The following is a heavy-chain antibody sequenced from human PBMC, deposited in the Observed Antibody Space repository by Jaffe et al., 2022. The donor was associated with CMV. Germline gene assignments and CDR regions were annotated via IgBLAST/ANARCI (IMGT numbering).Heavy chain of an antibody. CDR3: ARGPPLRY. J-gene: IGHJ4*02. Sequence: QVQLQQWGAGLLKPSETLSLTCAVYGGSFSGYYWSWIRQPPGKGLEWIGEINHSGSTNYNPSLKSRVTISVDTSKNQFSLKLSSVTAADTAVYYCARGPPLRYWGQGTLVTVSS. CDR1: GGSFSGYY. CDR2: INHSGST. V-gene: IGHV4-34*01.